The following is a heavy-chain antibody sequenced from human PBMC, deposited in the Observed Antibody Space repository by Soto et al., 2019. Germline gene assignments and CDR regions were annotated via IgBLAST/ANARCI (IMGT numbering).Heavy chain of an antibody. V-gene: IGHV4-30-2*01. CDR2: IYHSGST. D-gene: IGHD3-22*01. CDR3: ARNYYDSSGYLNWFDP. Sequence: SETLSLTCAVSGGSISSGGYSWSWIRQPPGKGLEWIGYIYHSGSTYYNTSLKSRVTISVDRSKNQFSLKLSSVTAADTAVYYCARNYYDSSGYLNWFDPWGQGTLVTVSS. J-gene: IGHJ5*02. CDR1: GGSISSGGYS.